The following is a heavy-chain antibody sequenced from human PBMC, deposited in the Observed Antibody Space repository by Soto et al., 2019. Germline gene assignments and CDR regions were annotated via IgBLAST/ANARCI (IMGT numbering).Heavy chain of an antibody. V-gene: IGHV1-69*01. Sequence: YAISWVRQAPGQGLEWMGGIIPIFGTANYAQKFQGRVTITADESTSTAYMELSSLRSEDTAVYYCARDRIAAAGTSGPYYYGMDVWGQGTTVTVSS. CDR3: ARDRIAAAGTSGPYYYGMDV. CDR2: IIPIFGTA. D-gene: IGHD6-13*01. CDR1: YA. J-gene: IGHJ6*02.